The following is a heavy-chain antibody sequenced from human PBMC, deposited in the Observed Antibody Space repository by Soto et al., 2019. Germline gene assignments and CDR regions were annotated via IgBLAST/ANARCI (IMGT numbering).Heavy chain of an antibody. CDR1: GFTFSSYA. V-gene: IGHV3-23*01. D-gene: IGHD3-10*01. CDR2: VSGNGLST. CDR3: AKVKGSGSGLHYFYYYGMDV. Sequence: QPGGSLRLSXAASGFTFSSYALSWVRQAPGKGLQCVSTVSGNGLSTYYADSVKGRFTISRDNSRNTLYLQMNSLRAEDTAVYYCAKVKGSGSGLHYFYYYGMDVWGQGTTVTVSS. J-gene: IGHJ6*02.